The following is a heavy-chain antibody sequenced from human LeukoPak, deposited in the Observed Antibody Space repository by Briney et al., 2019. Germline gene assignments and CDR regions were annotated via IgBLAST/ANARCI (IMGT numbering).Heavy chain of an antibody. CDR3: ASGRLLSGSYFVW. V-gene: IGHV4-61*02. J-gene: IGHJ4*02. D-gene: IGHD1-26*01. Sequence: PSQTLSLTCTVSGGSISSGTYYWSWIRQPAGKGLEWIGRIYTSGSTNYNPSLKSRVTISVDTSKNQFSLKLSSVTAADTAVYYCASGRLLSGSYFVWWGQGTLVTVSS. CDR1: GGSISSGTYY. CDR2: IYTSGST.